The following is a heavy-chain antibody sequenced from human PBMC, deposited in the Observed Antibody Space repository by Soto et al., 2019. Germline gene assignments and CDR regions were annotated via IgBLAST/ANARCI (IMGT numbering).Heavy chain of an antibody. D-gene: IGHD2-2*01. Sequence: TLSLTCTVSGGSISSGGYYWSWIRQHPGKGLEWIGYIYYSGSTYYNPSLKSRVTISVDTSKNQFSLKLSSVTAADTAVYYCARDVLGYWCRTSLSNTAGMDGWGQGTTVTVSS. J-gene: IGHJ6*02. CDR3: ARDVLGYWCRTSLSNTAGMDG. V-gene: IGHV4-31*03. CDR1: GGSISSGGYY. CDR2: IYYSGST.